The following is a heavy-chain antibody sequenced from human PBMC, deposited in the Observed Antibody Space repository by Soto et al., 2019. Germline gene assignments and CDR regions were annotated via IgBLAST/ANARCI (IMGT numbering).Heavy chain of an antibody. CDR3: AADSTVTHELRYFDWLSSSDAFDI. V-gene: IGHV1-24*01. J-gene: IGHJ3*02. Sequence: ASVKVSCKVSGYTLTELSMHWVRQAPGKGLEWMGGFDPEDGETIYAQKFQGRVTMTEDTSTGTAYMELSSLRSEDTAVYYCAADSTVTHELRYFDWLSSSDAFDIWGQGTMVTVSS. CDR1: GYTLTELS. D-gene: IGHD3-9*01. CDR2: FDPEDGET.